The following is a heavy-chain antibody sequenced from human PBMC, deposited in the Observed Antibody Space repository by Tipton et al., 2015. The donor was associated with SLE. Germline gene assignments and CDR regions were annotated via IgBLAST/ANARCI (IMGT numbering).Heavy chain of an antibody. CDR1: GGSISSYS. J-gene: IGHJ4*02. CDR3: ARSRILDY. V-gene: IGHV4-34*01. CDR2: INHSGRT. Sequence: LRLSCSVSGGSISSYSYNWIRQPPGKGLEWIGEINHSGRTNYNPSLKSRVTISVDTSKNQFSLKLSSVTAADTAVYYCARSRILDYWGQGTLVTVSS.